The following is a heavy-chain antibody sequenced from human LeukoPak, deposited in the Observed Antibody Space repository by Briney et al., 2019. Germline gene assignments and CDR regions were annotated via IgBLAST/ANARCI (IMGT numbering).Heavy chain of an antibody. D-gene: IGHD3-3*01. CDR2: IYYSGST. V-gene: IGHV4-39*07. Sequence: SETMSLTCTVSGGSISSSSYYWGWIRQPPGKGLEWIGNIYYSGSTYYNPSLKSRVTISVDTSKNQFSLKLSSVTAADTAVYYCARDASSYYDFWSGYLKGTNYFDYWGQGTLVTVSS. CDR1: GGSISSSSYY. J-gene: IGHJ4*02. CDR3: ARDASSYYDFWSGYLKGTNYFDY.